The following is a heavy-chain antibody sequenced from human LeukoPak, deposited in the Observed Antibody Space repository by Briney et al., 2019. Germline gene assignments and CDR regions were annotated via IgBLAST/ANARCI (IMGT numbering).Heavy chain of an antibody. Sequence: GGSLRLSCAASGFTVSSNYMSWARQAPGKGLEWVSVIYSGGSTYYADSVKGRFTISRDNSKNTLYLQMNSLRAEDTAVYYCARDSGITMVRGVLYWGQGTLVTVSS. CDR1: GFTVSSNY. V-gene: IGHV3-66*01. D-gene: IGHD3-10*01. CDR3: ARDSGITMVRGVLY. J-gene: IGHJ4*02. CDR2: IYSGGST.